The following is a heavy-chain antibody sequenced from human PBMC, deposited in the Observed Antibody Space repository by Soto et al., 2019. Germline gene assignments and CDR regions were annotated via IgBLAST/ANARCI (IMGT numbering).Heavy chain of an antibody. Sequence: GASVKVSCKASGYTFTCYYMHWVRQAPGQGLEWMGWINPNSGGTNYAQKFQGWVTMTRDTSISTAYMELSRLRSDDTAVYYCAREVDCSSTSCYSFDYWGQGTLVTVS. CDR3: AREVDCSSTSCYSFDY. CDR2: INPNSGGT. J-gene: IGHJ4*02. V-gene: IGHV1-2*04. D-gene: IGHD2-2*02. CDR1: GYTFTCYY.